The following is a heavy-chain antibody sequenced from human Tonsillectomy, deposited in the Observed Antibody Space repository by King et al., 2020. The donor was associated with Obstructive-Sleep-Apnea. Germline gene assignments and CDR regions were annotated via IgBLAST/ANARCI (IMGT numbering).Heavy chain of an antibody. D-gene: IGHD2-2*02. V-gene: IGHV5-10-1*01. J-gene: IGHJ4*02. Sequence: VQLVESRAEVKKPGESLRISCKGSGYSFSNSWISWVRLMPGKGLEWMGRIDPTDSYTNYSPSFQGHVTISADKSISTAYLEWSSLKASDTAMYYCARQRCSSTSCYTIHLDYWGQGTLLTVSS. CDR1: GYSFSNSW. CDR2: IDPTDSYT. CDR3: ARQRCSSTSCYTIHLDY.